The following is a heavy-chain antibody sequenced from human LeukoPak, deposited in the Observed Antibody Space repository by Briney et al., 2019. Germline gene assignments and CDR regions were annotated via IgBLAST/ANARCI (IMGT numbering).Heavy chain of an antibody. V-gene: IGHV1-69*06. CDR1: GYTFTGYY. J-gene: IGHJ4*02. CDR3: ASEHGDYGSYFDY. D-gene: IGHD4-17*01. Sequence: WASVKVSCKASGYTFTGYYMHWVRQAPGQGLEWMGGIIPIFGTANYAQKFQGRVTITADKSTSTAYMELSSLRSEDTAVYYCASEHGDYGSYFDYWGQGTLVTVSS. CDR2: IIPIFGTA.